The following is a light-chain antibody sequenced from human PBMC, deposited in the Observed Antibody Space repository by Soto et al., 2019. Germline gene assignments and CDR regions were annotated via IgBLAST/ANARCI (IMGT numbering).Light chain of an antibody. J-gene: IGKJ4*01. CDR1: QSVLYSSNNKNY. Sequence: DIVMTQSPDSLAVSLGERATINCKSSQSVLYSSNNKNYLAWYQQKPGQPPKLLIYWASTRESGVPDRFSGSGSGTDFTLTISSLQADYVAVYYCHQYFITPPTPFGGG. CDR3: HQYFITPPTP. CDR2: WAS. V-gene: IGKV4-1*01.